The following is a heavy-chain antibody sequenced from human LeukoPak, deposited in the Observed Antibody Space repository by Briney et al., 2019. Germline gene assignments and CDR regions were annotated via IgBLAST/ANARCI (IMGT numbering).Heavy chain of an antibody. D-gene: IGHD2-15*01. J-gene: IGHJ2*01. V-gene: IGHV4-59*01. CDR3: ARDGAYCSGGSCYPYWYFDL. CDR2: IYYSGST. Sequence: SETLSLTCTVSGGSINNNYWSWIRQSPGKRLEWIGYIYYSGSTNYNPSLKSRVTISVDTSKNQFSLKLSSVTAADTAVYYCARDGAYCSGGSCYPYWYFDLWGRGTLVTVSS. CDR1: GGSINNNY.